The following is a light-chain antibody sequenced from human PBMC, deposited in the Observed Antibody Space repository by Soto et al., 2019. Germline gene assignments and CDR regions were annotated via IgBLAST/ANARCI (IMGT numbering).Light chain of an antibody. V-gene: IGLV2-14*01. CDR1: ISDVGSYNY. CDR2: EVF. J-gene: IGLJ2*01. CDR3: TSYAGTAPHVV. Sequence: QSALTQPASVSGSPGQSITISCTGTISDVGSYNYVSWYQHHPGKAPNLMLYEVFHRPSGVSNRFSGYRSGNTASLTISGLQAEDEGDYYCTSYAGTAPHVVFGGGTKVTVL.